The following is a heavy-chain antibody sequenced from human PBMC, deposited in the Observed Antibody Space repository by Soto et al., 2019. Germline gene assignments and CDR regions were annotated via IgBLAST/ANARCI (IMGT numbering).Heavy chain of an antibody. CDR2: ISYDGSNK. CDR3: AKSQYTAIDY. J-gene: IGHJ4*02. CDR1: GFTFSSYG. Sequence: GGSLRLSCAASGFTFSSYGMHWVRQAPGKGLEWVAVISYDGSNKYYADSVKGRFTISRDNSKNTLYLQMNSLRAEDTAVYYCAKSQYTAIDYWGQGTLVTVSS. V-gene: IGHV3-30*18. D-gene: IGHD5-18*01.